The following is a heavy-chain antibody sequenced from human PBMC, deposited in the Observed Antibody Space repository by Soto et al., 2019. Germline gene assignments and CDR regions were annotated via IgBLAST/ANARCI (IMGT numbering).Heavy chain of an antibody. J-gene: IGHJ3*02. D-gene: IGHD6-13*01. V-gene: IGHV3-30-3*01. Sequence: PGRSLRLCCAASGFTFSSYAMHGVRQAPGKGLEWVAVISYDGSNKYYADSVKGRFTISRDNSKNTLYLQMNSLRAEDTAVYYCARAGSSWYPNAFDIWGQGTMVTVSS. CDR1: GFTFSSYA. CDR3: ARAGSSWYPNAFDI. CDR2: ISYDGSNK.